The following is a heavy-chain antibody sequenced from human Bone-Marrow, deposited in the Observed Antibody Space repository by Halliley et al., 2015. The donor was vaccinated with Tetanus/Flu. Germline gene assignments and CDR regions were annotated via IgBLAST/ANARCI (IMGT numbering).Heavy chain of an antibody. V-gene: IGHV4-59*01. J-gene: IGHJ4*02. Sequence: TLSLTCTVSGGSLSGYYLNWIRQPPGKGLEWLGLTSYTGSTNYNPSLQSRVTISVDTSKNQFSLRLSSVTAADTALYYCVIGAGWQPDYWGPGTLVTVSS. CDR2: TSYTGST. CDR3: VIGAGWQPDY. CDR1: GGSLSGYY.